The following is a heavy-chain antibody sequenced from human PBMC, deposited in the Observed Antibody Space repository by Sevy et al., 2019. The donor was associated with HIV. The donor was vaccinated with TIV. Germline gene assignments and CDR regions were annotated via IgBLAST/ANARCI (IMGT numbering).Heavy chain of an antibody. J-gene: IGHJ6*02. CDR3: AKDFAGYNGMDV. Sequence: GGCLRLSCVVSGIIFTSSGMHCVRQAPGKGLEWVAVISYHGRDKLYADSVKGRFTFSRDNSKNILYLQMNGLRLEDTAVYYCAKDFAGYNGMDVWGQGTPVLVSS. CDR2: ISYHGRDK. D-gene: IGHD1-1*01. V-gene: IGHV3-30*18. CDR1: GIIFTSSG.